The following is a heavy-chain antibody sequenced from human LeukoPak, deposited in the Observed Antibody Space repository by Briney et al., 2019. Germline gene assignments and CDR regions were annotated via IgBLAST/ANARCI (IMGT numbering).Heavy chain of an antibody. J-gene: IGHJ4*02. V-gene: IGHV3-48*02. CDR3: ARDHCSSTNCYFDF. CDR2: ISSSTSTI. CDR1: GFTFSSYS. Sequence: GGSLRLSRAASGFTFSSYSMNWVRQAPGKGLEWISYISSSTSTIYYADSVKGRFTISRDNAKNSLYLQMNSLRDEDTAVYYCARDHCSSTNCYFDFWGQGTLVTVSS. D-gene: IGHD2-2*01.